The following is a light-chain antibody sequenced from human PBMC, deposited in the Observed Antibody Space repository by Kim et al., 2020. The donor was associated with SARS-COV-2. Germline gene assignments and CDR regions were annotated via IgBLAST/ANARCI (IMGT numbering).Light chain of an antibody. CDR3: QQYGKTRAT. Sequence: SPGQRATPPCTASQSVDSNQLVWYQQKPGQAPSLLIYGASTRATGSPERFSGSGSGTDFTLAISRREHEDFAVYYCQQYGKTRATFGQGTRLEIK. J-gene: IGKJ5*01. V-gene: IGKV3-20*01. CDR1: QSVDSNQ. CDR2: GAS.